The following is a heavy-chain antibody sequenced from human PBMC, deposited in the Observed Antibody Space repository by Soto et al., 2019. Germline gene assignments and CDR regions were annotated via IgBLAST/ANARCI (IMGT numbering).Heavy chain of an antibody. D-gene: IGHD1-26*01. CDR2: IYYSGST. J-gene: IGHJ6*02. CDR1: GGTINSGDYF. V-gene: IGHV4-30-4*01. CDR3: ARGILSSGSYPPGDYYYYGMDV. Sequence: PSETLSLTCSVSGGTINSGDYFWSWIRQPPGKGLEWIGYIYYSGSTYYNPSLKSRVTISVDTSKNQFSLKLSSVTAADTAVYYCARGILSSGSYPPGDYYYYGMDVWGQGTTVTVSS.